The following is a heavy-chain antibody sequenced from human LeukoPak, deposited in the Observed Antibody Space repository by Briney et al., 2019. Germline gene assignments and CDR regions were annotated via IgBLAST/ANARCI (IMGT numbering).Heavy chain of an antibody. J-gene: IGHJ5*02. CDR1: GYTFTSYG. V-gene: IGHV1-18*01. CDR2: ISAYNGNT. Sequence: ASVKVSCKASGYTFTSYGISWVRQAPGQGLEWMGWISAYNGNTNYAQKLQGRVTMTTDTSTSTAYMELRSLRSDDTAVYYCARDNSPITIFGVVIIGWFDPWGQGTLVTVSS. CDR3: ARDNSPITIFGVVIIGWFDP. D-gene: IGHD3-3*01.